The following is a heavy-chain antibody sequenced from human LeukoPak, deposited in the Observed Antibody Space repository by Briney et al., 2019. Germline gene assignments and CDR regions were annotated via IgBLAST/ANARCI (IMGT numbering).Heavy chain of an antibody. CDR2: INPNSGGT. CDR3: ARETHEYSSSPYYYYGMDV. V-gene: IGHV1-2*02. CDR1: GYTFTGYY. J-gene: IGHJ6*02. Sequence: ASVKVSCKASGYTFTGYYMHWVRQAPGQGLEWMGWINPNSGGTNYAQKFQGRVTMTRDTSISTAYMELSGLRSDDTAVYYCARETHEYSSSPYYYYGMDVWGQGTTVTVSS. D-gene: IGHD6-6*01.